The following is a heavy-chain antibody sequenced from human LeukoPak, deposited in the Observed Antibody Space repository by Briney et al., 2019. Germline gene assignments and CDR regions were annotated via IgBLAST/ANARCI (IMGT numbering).Heavy chain of an antibody. Sequence: GSLRLSCAASGFTFSGSAMHWVRQASGKGLEWVGRIRSKANSYATAYAASVKGRFTISRDDSKNTAYLQMNSLKTEDTAVYYCSTAMILGGYYYMDVWGKGTTVTVSS. CDR3: STAMILGGYYYMDV. J-gene: IGHJ6*03. CDR1: GFTFSGSA. CDR2: IRSKANSYAT. D-gene: IGHD3-22*01. V-gene: IGHV3-73*01.